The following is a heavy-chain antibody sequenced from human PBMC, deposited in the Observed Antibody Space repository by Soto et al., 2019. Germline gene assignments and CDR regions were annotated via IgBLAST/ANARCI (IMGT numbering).Heavy chain of an antibody. J-gene: IGHJ6*01. V-gene: IGHV5-10-1*01. CDR2: IDPSGSYT. D-gene: IGHD2-2*01. CDR3: ASSPRGYCSSTSCRELGNYYGMAV. CDR1: GYSFTSYW. Sequence: PGESLKISCKGSGYSFTSYWISWVRQMPGKGLEWMGRIDPSGSYTNYSPSFQGHVTISADKSISTAYLQWSSLKASDTAMYYCASSPRGYCSSTSCRELGNYYGMAVWGQGTTVTVSS.